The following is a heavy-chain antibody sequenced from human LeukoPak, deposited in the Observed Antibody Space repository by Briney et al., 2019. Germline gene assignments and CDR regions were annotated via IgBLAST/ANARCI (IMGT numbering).Heavy chain of an antibody. J-gene: IGHJ6*04. CDR1: GFNFRSAW. Sequence: PGGSLRLSCTASGFNFRSAWMSWARQAPGKGLEWVGRVRSKSDAGTMDYAAHVQGRFSISRDDSKNMVYLDMNSLKTEDTAVYYCGERRVWGNGTVVTVSS. V-gene: IGHV3-15*01. CDR2: VRSKSDAGTM. D-gene: IGHD1-1*01. CDR3: GERRV.